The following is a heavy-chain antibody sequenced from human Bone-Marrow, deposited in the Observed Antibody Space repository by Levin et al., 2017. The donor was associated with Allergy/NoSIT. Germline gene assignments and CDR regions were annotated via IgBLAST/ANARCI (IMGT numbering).Heavy chain of an antibody. V-gene: IGHV5-51*01. J-gene: IGHJ4*02. Sequence: LGESLKISCQGSGYTFTSYWIGWVRQMPGKGLEWMGIVHPDDSETIYSPSFQGQVTISADKAVSTAYLQWSSLNASDTAMYYCAITYFDFWNGYYAFDFWGQGTVVTVSS. CDR3: AITYFDFWNGYYAFDF. CDR1: GYTFTSYW. D-gene: IGHD3-3*01. CDR2: VHPDDSET.